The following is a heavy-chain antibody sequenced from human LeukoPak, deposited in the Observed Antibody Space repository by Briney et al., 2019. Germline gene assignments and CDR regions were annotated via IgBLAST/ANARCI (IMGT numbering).Heavy chain of an antibody. D-gene: IGHD2-21*02. Sequence: GGSLRLSCAASGFTFSDYYMSWIRQAPGKGLEWVSYISSSGSTVYYADSVKGRFTISRDNAKNSLYLQMNSLRAEDTAVYYCAREHIVVVTAIPYFDYWGQGTLVTVSS. V-gene: IGHV3-11*01. J-gene: IGHJ4*02. CDR1: GFTFSDYY. CDR3: AREHIVVVTAIPYFDY. CDR2: ISSSGSTV.